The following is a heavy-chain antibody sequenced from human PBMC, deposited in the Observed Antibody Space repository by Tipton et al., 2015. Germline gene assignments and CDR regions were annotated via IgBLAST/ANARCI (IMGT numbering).Heavy chain of an antibody. CDR3: ARDSPFGGMDV. V-gene: IGHV4-59*01. Sequence: TLSLTCNVSGISIRSYYWSWIRQPPGKGLEWIGYIYYIGNTNYNPSLKSRVTISVDTSKNQLYLKLSSVTAADTAVYYCARDSPFGGMDVWGQGTTVTVSS. D-gene: IGHD3-3*01. J-gene: IGHJ6*02. CDR2: IYYIGNT. CDR1: GISIRSYY.